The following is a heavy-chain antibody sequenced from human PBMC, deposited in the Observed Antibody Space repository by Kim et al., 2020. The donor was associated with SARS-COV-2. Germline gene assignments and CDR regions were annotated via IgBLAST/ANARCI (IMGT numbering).Heavy chain of an antibody. CDR1: GFTFSSYA. Sequence: GGSLRLSCSASGFTFSSYAMDWVRQAPGKGLEYVSAIRSNGGSTYYADSVKGRFTISRDNSKNTLYLQMSSLRAEDTAVYYCVKAYDILTGVYWGQGTLVNVSS. CDR2: IRSNGGST. CDR3: VKAYDILTGVY. D-gene: IGHD3-9*01. J-gene: IGHJ4*02. V-gene: IGHV3-64D*06.